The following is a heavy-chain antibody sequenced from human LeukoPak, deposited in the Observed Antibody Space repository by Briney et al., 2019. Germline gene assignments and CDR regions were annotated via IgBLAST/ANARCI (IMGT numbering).Heavy chain of an antibody. CDR1: GFTFSTYN. D-gene: IGHD7-27*01. J-gene: IGHJ4*02. CDR3: ARASLWVPHYFDY. V-gene: IGHV3-48*01. CDR2: ISGSGSAI. Sequence: GGSLRLSCAASGFTFSTYNMNWVRQAPGKGLEWVSFISGSGSAIYSADSVKGRFTISRDNSKNTLYLQMNSLRAEDTAVYYCARASLWVPHYFDYWGQGTLVTVSS.